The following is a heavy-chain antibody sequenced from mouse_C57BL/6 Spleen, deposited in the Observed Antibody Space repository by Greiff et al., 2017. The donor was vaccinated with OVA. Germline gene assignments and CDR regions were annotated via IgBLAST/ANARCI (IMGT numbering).Heavy chain of an antibody. CDR2: IDPEDGAT. D-gene: IGHD2-1*01. CDR1: GFNIKDYY. CDR3: ARSGNCALYYFDY. Sequence: VQLKQSGAELVKPGDSVKLSCTASGFNIKDYYMHWVKQRTEQGLEWIGRIDPEDGATKYAPKFQGKATITADTSSNTAYLQLSSLTSGDTAVYYGARSGNCALYYFDYWGQGTTLTVSS. J-gene: IGHJ2*01. V-gene: IGHV14-2*01.